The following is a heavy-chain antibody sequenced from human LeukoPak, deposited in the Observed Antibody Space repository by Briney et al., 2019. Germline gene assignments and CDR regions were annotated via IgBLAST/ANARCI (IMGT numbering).Heavy chain of an antibody. CDR3: ARGTDRSKAGDH. D-gene: IGHD4-11*01. J-gene: IGHJ4*02. CDR1: GGSFTGYY. CDR2: IHPSGSF. V-gene: IGHV4-34*01. Sequence: SETLSLTCAVYGGSFTGYYFSWIRQPPGKGLEWVREIHPSGSFDYNPSLESRVTISIDTSKNQFSLRLTSVTAADTAFYYCARGTDRSKAGDHWGQGTLVTVSS.